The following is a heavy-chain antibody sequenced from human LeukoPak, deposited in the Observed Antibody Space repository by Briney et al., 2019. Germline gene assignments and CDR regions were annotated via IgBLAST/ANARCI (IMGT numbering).Heavy chain of an antibody. Sequence: ASVKGSCKTSGYTFTADYIHWVRHAPVQGLEWMGCRNPHNGDTKNAERCQGRGTMTRDTSISTADMELNRLAFDDTAVYYCARERQGDYWGQGTLVTVSS. V-gene: IGHV1-2*02. CDR3: ARERQGDY. CDR2: RNPHNGDT. CDR1: GYTFTADY. J-gene: IGHJ4*02. D-gene: IGHD3-16*01.